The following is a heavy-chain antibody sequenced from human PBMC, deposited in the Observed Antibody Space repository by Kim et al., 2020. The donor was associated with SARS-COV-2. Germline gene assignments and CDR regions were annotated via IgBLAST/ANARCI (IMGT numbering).Heavy chain of an antibody. J-gene: IGHJ4*02. CDR2: ISGSGGST. CDR1: GFTFSSYA. D-gene: IGHD2-2*01. CDR3: AKDPSYCSSTSCPLRYFDY. V-gene: IGHV3-23*01. Sequence: GGSLRLSCAASGFTFSSYAMSWVRQAPGKGLEWVSAISGSGGSTYYADSVKGRFTISRDNSKNTLYLRMNSLRAEDTAVYYCAKDPSYCSSTSCPLRYFDYWGQGTLVTVSS.